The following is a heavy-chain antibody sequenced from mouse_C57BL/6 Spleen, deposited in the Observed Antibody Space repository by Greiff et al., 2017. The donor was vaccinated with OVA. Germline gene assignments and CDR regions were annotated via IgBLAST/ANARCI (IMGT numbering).Heavy chain of an antibody. CDR2: INPNNGGT. D-gene: IGHD1-1*01. CDR1: GYTFTDYY. V-gene: IGHV1-26*01. CDR3: ARYYGSSWFAY. J-gene: IGHJ3*01. Sequence: VQLQQSGPELVKPGASVKISCKASGYTFTDYYMNWVKQSHGKSLEWIGDINPNNGGTSYNQKFKGKATLTVDKSSSPAYMELRSLTSEDSAVYYCARYYGSSWFAYWGQGTLVTVSA.